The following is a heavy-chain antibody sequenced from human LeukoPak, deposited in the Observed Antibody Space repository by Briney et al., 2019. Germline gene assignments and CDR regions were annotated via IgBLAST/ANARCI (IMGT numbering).Heavy chain of an antibody. Sequence: PSETLSLTCAVSGYSISSGYYWGWIRQPPGQGLEWIGSIYHSGSTYYNPSLKSRVTISVDTSKNQFSLKLSSVTAADTAVYYCARQPSTYYFDYWGQGTLVTVSS. V-gene: IGHV4-38-2*01. J-gene: IGHJ4*02. CDR1: GYSISSGYY. CDR2: IYHSGST. CDR3: ARQPSTYYFDY.